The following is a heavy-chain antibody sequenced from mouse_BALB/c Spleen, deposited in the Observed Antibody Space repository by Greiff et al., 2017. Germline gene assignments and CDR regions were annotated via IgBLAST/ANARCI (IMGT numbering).Heavy chain of an antibody. CDR3: AREGDFYYGSSYYYAMDY. Sequence: VQVVESGPGLVAPSQSLSITCTVSGFSLTGYGVNWVRQPPGKGLEWLGMIWGDGSTDYNSALKSRLSISKDNSKSQVFLKMNSLQTDDTARYYCAREGDFYYGSSYYYAMDYWGQGTSVTVSS. CDR1: GFSLTGYG. V-gene: IGHV2-6-7*01. CDR2: IWGDGST. D-gene: IGHD1-1*01. J-gene: IGHJ4*01.